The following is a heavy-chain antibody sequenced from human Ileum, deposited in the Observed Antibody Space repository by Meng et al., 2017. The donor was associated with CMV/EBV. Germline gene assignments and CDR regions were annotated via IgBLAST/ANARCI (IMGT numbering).Heavy chain of an antibody. V-gene: IGHV3-66*01. CDR2: MYSSGST. D-gene: IGHD3-16*01. CDR3: AGDGGFSDP. J-gene: IGHJ5*02. Sequence: EAGGALALEGGSLRLSCAASGFTVSGNSMNWVRQAPGKGLEWVSLMYSSGSTKYADSVKGRFTISRDNSKNTLYLQMNSLRVEDTAVYYCAGDGGFSDPWGQGTLVTVSS. CDR1: GFTVSGNS.